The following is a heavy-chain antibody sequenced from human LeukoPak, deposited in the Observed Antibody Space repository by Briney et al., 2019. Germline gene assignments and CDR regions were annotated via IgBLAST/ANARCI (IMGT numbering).Heavy chain of an antibody. CDR3: AKVGFDAAVGRSNWYFDL. D-gene: IGHD6-13*01. CDR1: GFTFDIYA. J-gene: IGHJ2*01. V-gene: IGHV3-23*01. Sequence: GGSLRLSCAASGFTFDIYAMSWVRQAPGKGLEWVSAVSSSGGSTYYADSVKGRFTISRDNSRNTLYLQMNSLRAEETAVYYCAKVGFDAAVGRSNWYFDLWGRGTLVTVSS. CDR2: VSSSGGST.